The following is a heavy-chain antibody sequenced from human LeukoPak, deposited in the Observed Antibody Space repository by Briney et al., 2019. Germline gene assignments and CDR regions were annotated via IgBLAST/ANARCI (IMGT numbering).Heavy chain of an antibody. CDR2: INAGNGNT. CDR3: AREEPSYYYYYGMDV. CDR1: GYTFTSYA. J-gene: IGHJ6*02. Sequence: ASVTVSCKASGYTFTSYAMHWVRQAPRQRLEWMGWINAGNGNTKYSQKFQGRVTITRDTSASTAYMELSSLRSEDTAVYYCAREEPSYYYYYGMDVWGQGTTVTVSS. V-gene: IGHV1-3*01.